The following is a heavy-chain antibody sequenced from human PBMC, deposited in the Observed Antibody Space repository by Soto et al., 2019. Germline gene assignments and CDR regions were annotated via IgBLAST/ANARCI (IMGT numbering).Heavy chain of an antibody. D-gene: IGHD5-12*01. Sequence: SETLSLTCTVSGDSIRTYFWTWIRQPPGKGLEWIGYVFNSGSTNSNPSLTSRVTILLDASRNQISLTLSSVTAADTAVYYCARARSGYNIDALDIWGQGTMVTVSS. CDR2: VFNSGST. V-gene: IGHV4-59*01. CDR3: ARARSGYNIDALDI. CDR1: GDSIRTYF. J-gene: IGHJ3*02.